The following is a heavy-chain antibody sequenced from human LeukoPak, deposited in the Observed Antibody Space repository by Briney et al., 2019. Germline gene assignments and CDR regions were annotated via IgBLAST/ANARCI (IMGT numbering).Heavy chain of an antibody. CDR3: ARSIALYYMDV. D-gene: IGHD6-6*01. V-gene: IGHV4-38-2*02. CDR2: IYHSGST. Sequence: PSETLSLTCTVSGYSISSGYYWGWIRQPPGEGLEWIGSIYHSGSTYYNPSLKSRVTIPVDTSKNQFSLKLSSVTAADTAVYYCARSIALYYMDVWGKGTTVTVSS. J-gene: IGHJ6*03. CDR1: GYSISSGYY.